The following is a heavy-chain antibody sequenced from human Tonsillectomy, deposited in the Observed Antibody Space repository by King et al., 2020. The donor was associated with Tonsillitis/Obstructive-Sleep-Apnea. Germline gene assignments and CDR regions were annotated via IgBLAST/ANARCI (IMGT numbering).Heavy chain of an antibody. J-gene: IGHJ5*02. CDR1: GGSISSSY. V-gene: IGHV4-59*01. Sequence: QLQESGPGLVKPSETLSLTCTVSGGSISSSYWSWIRQPPGKGLEWIGYIYYSGSTNYNPSLKSRVTISVDTSKNQFSLKLSSVTAADTAVYYCARGSYSNWFDPWGQGTLVTVSS. D-gene: IGHD4-11*01. CDR2: IYYSGST. CDR3: ARGSYSNWFDP.